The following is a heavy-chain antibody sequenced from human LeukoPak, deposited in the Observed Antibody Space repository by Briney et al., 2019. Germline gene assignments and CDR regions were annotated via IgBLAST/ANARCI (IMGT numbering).Heavy chain of an antibody. CDR1: GASTDRPVSTNSYY. CDR3: ATNSSGSALDY. CDR2: IYNIGSA. D-gene: IGHD3-22*01. Sequence: PSETLSLTCTVSGASTDRPVSTNSYYWSWIRQFPGKGLEWIGNIYNIGSATYKPSLRSRVTMSIDMSKKQFSLRLTSVTAADTAVYFCATNSSGSALDYWGQGILVTVSS. V-gene: IGHV4-61*05. J-gene: IGHJ4*02.